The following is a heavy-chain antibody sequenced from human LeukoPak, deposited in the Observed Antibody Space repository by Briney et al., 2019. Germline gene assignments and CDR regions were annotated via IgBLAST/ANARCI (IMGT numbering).Heavy chain of an antibody. CDR3: ARSNQADDY. D-gene: IGHD1-14*01. CDR2: INPGGSST. J-gene: IGHJ4*02. V-gene: IGHV3-74*01. CDR1: GFTFSSYW. Sequence: GGSLRLSCAASGFTFSSYWMHWVRQVPGKGLVWVARINPGGSSTTYADSVKGRFTISRDNAKNTLYLQMDSLRAEDTGAYYCARSNQADDYWGQGTLVTVSS.